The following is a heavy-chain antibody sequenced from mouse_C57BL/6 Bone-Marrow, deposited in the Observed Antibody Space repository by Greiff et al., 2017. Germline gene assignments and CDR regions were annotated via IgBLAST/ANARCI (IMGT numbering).Heavy chain of an antibody. CDR3: SSNWEGAY. J-gene: IGHJ3*01. D-gene: IGHD4-1*01. V-gene: IGHV6-3*01. CDR2: IRLKSDNYAT. Sequence: VQGVESGGGLVQPGGSMKLSCVASGFTFSNYWMNWVRQSPEKGLEWVAQIRLKSDNYATHYAESVKGRFTISRDDSKSSVYLQMNNLRAEDTGIYYCSSNWEGAYWGQGTLVTVSA. CDR1: GFTFSNYW.